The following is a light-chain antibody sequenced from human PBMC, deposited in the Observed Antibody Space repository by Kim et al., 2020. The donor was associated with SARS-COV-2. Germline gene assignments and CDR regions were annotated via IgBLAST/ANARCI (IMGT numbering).Light chain of an antibody. CDR1: QSVSSY. CDR2: DAS. Sequence: FPGERSTLSCRASQSVSSYLAWYQQKPGQAPRLLIYDASNRATGIPARFSGSGSGTDFTLTISSLEPEDFAVYYCQQRSNWPPITFGQGTRLEIK. V-gene: IGKV3-11*01. CDR3: QQRSNWPPIT. J-gene: IGKJ5*01.